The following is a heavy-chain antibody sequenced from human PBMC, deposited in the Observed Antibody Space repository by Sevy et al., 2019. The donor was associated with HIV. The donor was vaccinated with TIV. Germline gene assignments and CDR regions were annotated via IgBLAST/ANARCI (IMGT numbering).Heavy chain of an antibody. CDR2: VHYPGST. Sequence: SETLSLSCTVSVSSGPISTSNSYWGWIRQPPGKGLEWIGSVHYPGSTYYHPSLNSQVTISIHTSRNLFSLELKSVTAADTAFYFCARHDGVNPEYFDSWGRGILVTVSS. CDR1: VSSGPISTSNSY. D-gene: IGHD4-17*01. CDR3: ARHDGVNPEYFDS. J-gene: IGHJ4*02. V-gene: IGHV4-39*01.